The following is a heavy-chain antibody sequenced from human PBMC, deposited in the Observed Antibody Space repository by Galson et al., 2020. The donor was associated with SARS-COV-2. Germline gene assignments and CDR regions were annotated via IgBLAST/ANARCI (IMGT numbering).Heavy chain of an antibody. CDR1: GFTFSSYA. CDR3: ARARYYDFWSGYIDY. V-gene: IGHV3-30*04. Sequence: GESLKISCAASGFTFSSYAMHWVRQAPGKGLEWVAVISYDGSNKYYADSVKGRFTISRDNSKNTLYLQMNSLRAEDTAVYYCARARYYDFWSGYIDYWGQGTLVTVSS. J-gene: IGHJ4*02. CDR2: ISYDGSNK. D-gene: IGHD3-3*01.